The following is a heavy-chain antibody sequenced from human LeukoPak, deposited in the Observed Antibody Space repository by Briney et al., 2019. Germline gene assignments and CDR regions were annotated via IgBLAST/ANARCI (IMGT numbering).Heavy chain of an antibody. CDR3: ARQRYDNGWYYFDY. D-gene: IGHD6-19*01. J-gene: IGHJ4*02. CDR2: IYPGDSDT. Sequence: GESLKISCKGSGYTSTSYWIGWVRQMPGKGLEWMGIIYPGDSDTRYSPSFQGQVTISADKSITTAHLQWNSLKASDTAMYYCARQRYDNGWYYFDYWGQGTLVTVSS. CDR1: GYTSTSYW. V-gene: IGHV5-51*01.